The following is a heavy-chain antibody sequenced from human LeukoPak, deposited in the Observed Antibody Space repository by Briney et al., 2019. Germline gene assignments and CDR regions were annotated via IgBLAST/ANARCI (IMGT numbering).Heavy chain of an antibody. D-gene: IGHD4-17*01. J-gene: IGHJ4*02. V-gene: IGHV1-2*02. CDR2: INPNSGGT. Sequence: ASVKVSCKASGYTFTGYYMHWVRQAPGQGLEWMGWINPNSGGTNYAQKFQGRVTMTRDTSISTAYMELSRLRSDDTAVYYCARLRVDYGDYARQGSYWGQGTLVTVSS. CDR1: GYTFTGYY. CDR3: ARLRVDYGDYARQGSY.